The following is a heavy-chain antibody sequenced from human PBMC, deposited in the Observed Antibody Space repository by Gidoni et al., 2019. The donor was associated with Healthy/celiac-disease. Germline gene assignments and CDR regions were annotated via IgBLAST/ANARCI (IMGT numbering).Heavy chain of an antibody. CDR2: SSSSSSTI. Sequence: EVQLAESVRGSVQHRGSMRLSCAGPGFPSRIHSMNWVRQAPGKGLESVSYSSSSSSTIYYADSVKGRFTMSRDNAKNSLYLQMNSLRDEDTAVYYCARGSRRSVGANYYYGMDVWGQGTTVTVSS. J-gene: IGHJ6*02. CDR3: ARGSRRSVGANYYYGMDV. V-gene: IGHV3-48*02. D-gene: IGHD1-26*01. CDR1: GFPSRIHS.